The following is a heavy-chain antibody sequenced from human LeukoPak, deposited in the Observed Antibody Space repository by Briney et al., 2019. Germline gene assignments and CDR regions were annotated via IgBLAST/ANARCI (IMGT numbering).Heavy chain of an antibody. D-gene: IGHD4-11*01. CDR3: ARTNERYSNYNLFDY. J-gene: IGHJ4*02. CDR2: IGYDGSNK. Sequence: GRSLRLSCAASGFTFNNYGMHWVRQAPDKGLEWVAVIGYDGSNKYYAGSVKGRFTISRDNSENTLYLQMNSLRAEDTAVYYCARTNERYSNYNLFDYWGQGTLVTVSS. CDR1: GFTFNNYG. V-gene: IGHV3-33*01.